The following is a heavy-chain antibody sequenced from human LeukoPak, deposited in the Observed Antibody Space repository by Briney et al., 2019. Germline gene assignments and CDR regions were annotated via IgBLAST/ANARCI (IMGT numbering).Heavy chain of an antibody. J-gene: IGHJ4*02. CDR1: GYTFTSYD. Sequence: GASVKVSCKASGYTFTSYDINWVRQAPGQGLEWMGWMNPNSGNTGYAQKFQGRVTITRNTSISTAYMELSSLRSEDTAVYYCARHSGYESWAYFDYWGQGTLVTVSS. V-gene: IGHV1-8*03. CDR2: MNPNSGNT. D-gene: IGHD5-12*01. CDR3: ARHSGYESWAYFDY.